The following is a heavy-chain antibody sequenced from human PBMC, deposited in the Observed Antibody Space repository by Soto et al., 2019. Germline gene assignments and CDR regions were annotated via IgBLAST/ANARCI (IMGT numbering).Heavy chain of an antibody. CDR2: MHPNSGNT. D-gene: IGHD6-13*01. V-gene: IGHV1-8*01. CDR1: GYTFTSYD. CDR3: ARRGFSSSWYYYYYYGMDV. Sequence: QVQLVQSGAEVKKPGASVKVSCKASGYTFTSYDINWVRQATGQGLEWMGWMHPNSGNTGYAQKFPGRVTRTSTTSISTAYMELSSLRSEDTAVYCCARRGFSSSWYYYYYYGMDVWGQGTTVTVSS. J-gene: IGHJ6*02.